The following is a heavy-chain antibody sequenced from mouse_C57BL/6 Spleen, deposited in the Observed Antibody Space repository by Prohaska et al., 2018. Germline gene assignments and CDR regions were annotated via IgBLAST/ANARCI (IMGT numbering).Heavy chain of an antibody. Sequence: QVQLQQSGPELVKPGASVKISCKASGYAFSSSWMNWVKQRPGKGLEWIGRIYPGDGDTNYNGKFKGKATLTADKSSSTAYMQLSSLTSEDSAVYFCANLYDLDYWGQGTTLTVSS. J-gene: IGHJ2*01. V-gene: IGHV1-82*01. D-gene: IGHD2-3*01. CDR2: IYPGDGDT. CDR1: GYAFSSSW. CDR3: ANLYDLDY.